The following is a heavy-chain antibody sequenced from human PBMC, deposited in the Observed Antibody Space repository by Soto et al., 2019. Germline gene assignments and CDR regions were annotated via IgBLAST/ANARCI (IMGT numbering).Heavy chain of an antibody. Sequence: VASVKVSCKASGGTFSSYAISWVRQAPGQGLEWMGGIIPIFGTANYAQKFQGRVTITADKSTSTAYMELSSLRSEDTAVYYCARAIAAAGYYFDYWGQGTLVTVSS. CDR1: GGTFSSYA. J-gene: IGHJ4*02. CDR2: IIPIFGTA. V-gene: IGHV1-69*06. D-gene: IGHD6-13*01. CDR3: ARAIAAAGYYFDY.